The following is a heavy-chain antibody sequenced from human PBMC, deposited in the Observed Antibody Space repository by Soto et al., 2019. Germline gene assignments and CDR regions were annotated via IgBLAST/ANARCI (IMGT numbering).Heavy chain of an antibody. V-gene: IGHV4-4*02. CDR3: ARGGITGTTSQTCLTAFDI. Sequence: PSETMSLTCAVSGGYISSSNWWSWVRQPPGKGLEWIGEIYHSGSTNYNPSLKSRVTISVDTSKNQFSLKLSSVTAADTAVYYCARGGITGTTSQTCLTAFDIWGQGTMVTVSS. CDR1: GGYISSSNW. J-gene: IGHJ3*02. CDR2: IYHSGST. D-gene: IGHD1-20*01.